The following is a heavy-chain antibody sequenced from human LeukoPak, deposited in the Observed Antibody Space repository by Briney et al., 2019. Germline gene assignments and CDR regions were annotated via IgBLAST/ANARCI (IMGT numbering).Heavy chain of an antibody. CDR1: GYTFTSYA. J-gene: IGHJ4*02. D-gene: IGHD5-12*01. CDR2: INAGNGNT. V-gene: IGHV1-3*01. Sequence: WASVTVSCTASGYTFTSYAMHWVRQAPGQRLEWMGWINAGNGNTKYSQKFQGRVTITRDTSASTAYMELSSLRSEDTAVYYCARGRGYSGYGLNFDYWGQGTLVTVSS. CDR3: ARGRGYSGYGLNFDY.